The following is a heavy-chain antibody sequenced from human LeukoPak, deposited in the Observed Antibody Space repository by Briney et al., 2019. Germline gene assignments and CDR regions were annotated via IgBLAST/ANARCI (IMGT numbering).Heavy chain of an antibody. J-gene: IGHJ4*02. CDR3: ARGPRGGDGLYYFDF. CDR1: GYPFTTYH. Sequence: GASVKVSCKASGYPFTTYHVHWLRQAPGQGPEWMGIINPSGGSTSYAQKFQGRITMTRDTSMTTVYMELSTPRSEDAAVYYCARGPRGGDGLYYFDFWGQGTLVTVSS. V-gene: IGHV1-46*01. CDR2: INPSGGST. D-gene: IGHD2-21*02.